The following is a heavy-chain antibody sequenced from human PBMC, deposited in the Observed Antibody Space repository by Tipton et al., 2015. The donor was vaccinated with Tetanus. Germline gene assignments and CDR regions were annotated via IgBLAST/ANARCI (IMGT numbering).Heavy chain of an antibody. CDR3: ARETPGAGHFDY. V-gene: IGHV4-59*01. CDR2: IHYSGGT. D-gene: IGHD1-14*01. J-gene: IGHJ4*02. CDR1: GGSISGYY. Sequence: TLSLTCTVSGGSISGYYWNWIRQLPGKGLEWIGYIHYSGGTNYNPSLTSAVTMSVDTAKNHFSLTVNSATAADTAVYYCARETPGAGHFDYWGQGTPATVSS.